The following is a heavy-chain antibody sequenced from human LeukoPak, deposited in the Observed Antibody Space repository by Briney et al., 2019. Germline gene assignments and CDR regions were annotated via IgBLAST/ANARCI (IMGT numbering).Heavy chain of an antibody. V-gene: IGHV1-2*06. CDR2: INPNSGGT. CDR3: ARDYGELQGIDY. D-gene: IGHD1-26*01. CDR1: GYTFTGYY. Sequence: ASVKVSCKASGYTFTGYYMHWVRQAPGQGLEWMGRINPNSGGTNYAQKLQGRVTMTTDTSTSTAHMELRSLRSDDTAVYYCARDYGELQGIDYWGQGTLVTVSS. J-gene: IGHJ4*02.